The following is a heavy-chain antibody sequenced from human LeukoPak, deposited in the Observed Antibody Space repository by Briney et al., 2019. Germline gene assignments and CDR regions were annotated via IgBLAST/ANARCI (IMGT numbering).Heavy chain of an antibody. D-gene: IGHD1-26*01. CDR3: AKAHGGSYHSGID. CDR1: GFTFTSYA. Sequence: PGGSLRLSCAASGFTFTSYAMNWVREAPGKGLEWVSGISGSGGSTYYADSVKGRFSISRDNFKNTLYLRLNSLRVEDTAVYYCAKAHGGSYHSGIDWGQGTLVIVSS. CDR2: ISGSGGST. V-gene: IGHV3-23*01. J-gene: IGHJ4*02.